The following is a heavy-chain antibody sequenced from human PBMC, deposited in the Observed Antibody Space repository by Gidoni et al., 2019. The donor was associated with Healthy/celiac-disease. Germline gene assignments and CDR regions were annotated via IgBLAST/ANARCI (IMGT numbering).Heavy chain of an antibody. CDR1: GYSFTTYW. CDR3: ARQITAAGREYYYYGMDV. V-gene: IGHV5-51*01. CDR2: IYPSDSAT. Sequence: EVQLVQSGAEVKKPGESLQLSCTASGYSFTTYWIGWVRQIPGKGLEWMGIIYPSDSATRYSPSFQGQVTISADKSISTAYLQWSSLKASDTAMYYCARQITAAGREYYYYGMDVWGQGTTVTVSS. J-gene: IGHJ6*02. D-gene: IGHD6-13*01.